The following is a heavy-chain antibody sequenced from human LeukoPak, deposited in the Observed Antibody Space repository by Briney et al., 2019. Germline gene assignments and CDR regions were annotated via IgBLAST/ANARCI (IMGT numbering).Heavy chain of an antibody. CDR1: GFTFSSHA. V-gene: IGHV3-23*01. D-gene: IGHD6-19*01. CDR3: AKDRIPGIAVAGTDAFYI. CDR2: ISGSGGST. J-gene: IGHJ3*02. Sequence: GGSLRISCAASGFTFSSHAMSWARQASVKGLALTSAISGSGGSTYFTDFVKSRFTNPRRHSKNTLYLQMISLRAEDTVVYYCAKDRIPGIAVAGTDAFYIWGQGTMVTVSS.